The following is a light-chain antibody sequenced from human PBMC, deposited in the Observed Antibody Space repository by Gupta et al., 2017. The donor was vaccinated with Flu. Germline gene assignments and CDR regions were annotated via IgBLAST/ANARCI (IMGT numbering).Light chain of an antibody. CDR2: GAS. CDR1: HSIGTN. V-gene: IGKV3D-15*01. Sequence: EIVMTQSPVTLSATPGEKATLSCRSSHSIGTNLAWFQQKPGQAPRLLIYGASTRATGITGRFSGSGSGTEFTLTVSSLQSEDFAVYYCQQGNNWPPTFGHGTKVDIK. J-gene: IGKJ3*01. CDR3: QQGNNWPPT.